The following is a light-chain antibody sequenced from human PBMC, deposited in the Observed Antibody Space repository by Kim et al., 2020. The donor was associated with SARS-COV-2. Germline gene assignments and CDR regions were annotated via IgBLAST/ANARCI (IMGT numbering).Light chain of an antibody. J-gene: IGLJ3*02. CDR2: YGS. Sequence: PGQTATFTGEGNNSGRKSLHWYQQKPGPAPILVIYYGSDRPSGIPERFSGSNSGNRATLTITSVEAGDEADYYCQVWDSSSDHPWVFGGGTQLTVL. CDR3: QVWDSSSDHPWV. CDR1: NSGRKS. V-gene: IGLV3-21*04.